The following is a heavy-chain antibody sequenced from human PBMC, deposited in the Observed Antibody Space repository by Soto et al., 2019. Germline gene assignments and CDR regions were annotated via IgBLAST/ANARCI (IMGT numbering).Heavy chain of an antibody. J-gene: IGHJ6*02. Sequence: GGSLRLSCAASGFIFNDYTMNWVRQAPGKGLEWVSFISRSSTTIYYADSVKGRFTISRDNAKSSLFLQMNSLRDEDTAVYYCARVGKDIIETLYHDYYGLDVWGQGTTVTVSS. CDR2: ISRSSTTI. CDR1: GFIFNDYT. D-gene: IGHD2-15*01. CDR3: ARVGKDIIETLYHDYYGLDV. V-gene: IGHV3-48*02.